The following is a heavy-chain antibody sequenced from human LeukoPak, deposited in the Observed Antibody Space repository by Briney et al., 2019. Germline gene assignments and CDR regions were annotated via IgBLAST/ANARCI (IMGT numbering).Heavy chain of an antibody. J-gene: IGHJ6*02. V-gene: IGHV4-31*03. CDR1: GGSISSGGYY. CDR3: ARDLEAMGYRMNV. D-gene: IGHD5-18*01. Sequence: SETLSLTCTVSGGSISSGGYYWSWLRQHPGKGLEWIGYIYYSGSTYYNPSLKSRVTISVDTSKNQFSLKLSSVTAADTAVYYCARDLEAMGYRMNVWGQGTTVTVSS. CDR2: IYYSGST.